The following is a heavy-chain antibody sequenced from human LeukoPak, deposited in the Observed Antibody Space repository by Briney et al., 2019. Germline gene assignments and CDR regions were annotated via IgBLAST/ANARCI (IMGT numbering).Heavy chain of an antibody. J-gene: IGHJ4*02. V-gene: IGHV1-2*02. CDR2: INPNSGGT. CDR3: ARSTTVVTPHDY. CDR1: GYTFTGYY. Sequence: GASVKVSCKASGYTFTGYYMHWLRQAPGQGLEWMGWINPNSGGTNYAQKFQGRVTMTRDTSISTAYMELSRLRSDDTAAYYCARSTTVVTPHDYWGQGTLVTVSS. D-gene: IGHD4-23*01.